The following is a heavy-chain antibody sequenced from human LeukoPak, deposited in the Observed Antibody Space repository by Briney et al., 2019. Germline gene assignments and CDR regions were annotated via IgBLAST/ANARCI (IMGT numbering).Heavy chain of an antibody. CDR1: GFTFSSYS. CDR2: ISSSSSTI. J-gene: IGHJ4*02. Sequence: GGSLRLSCAASGFTFSSYSMNWVRQAPGKGLQWVSYISSSSSTIYNADSVKGRFTISRDNAKNSLYLQMNSLRAEDTAVYYCARGTPRIQLWFNYFDYWGQGTLVTVSS. CDR3: ARGTPRIQLWFNYFDY. D-gene: IGHD5-18*01. V-gene: IGHV3-48*04.